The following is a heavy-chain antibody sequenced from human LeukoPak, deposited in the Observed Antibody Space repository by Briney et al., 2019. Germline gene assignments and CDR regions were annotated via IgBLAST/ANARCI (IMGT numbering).Heavy chain of an antibody. CDR1: GFTFSSYS. CDR2: ISSSGSTI. CDR3: ARARYSYEFDY. J-gene: IGHJ4*02. D-gene: IGHD5-18*01. V-gene: IGHV3-48*04. Sequence: GGSLRLSCAASGFTFSSYSMNWVRQAPGKGLEWVSYISSSGSTIYYADSVKGRFTISRDNAKNSLYLQMNSLRAEDTAVYYCARARYSYEFDYWGQGTLVTVSS.